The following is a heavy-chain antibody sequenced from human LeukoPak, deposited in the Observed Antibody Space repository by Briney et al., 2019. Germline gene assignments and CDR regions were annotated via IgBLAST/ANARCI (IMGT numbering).Heavy chain of an antibody. CDR1: GFTFSSYS. D-gene: IGHD3-22*01. CDR3: AGYYYDSSGYIDY. CDR2: ISSSSSYI. Sequence: PGGSLRLSCAASGFTFSSYSMNWVRQAPGKGLEWVSSISSSSSYIYYADSVKGRFTISRDNAKNSLYLQMNSLRAEDTAVYYCAGYYYDSSGYIDYWGQGTLVTVSS. J-gene: IGHJ4*02. V-gene: IGHV3-21*01.